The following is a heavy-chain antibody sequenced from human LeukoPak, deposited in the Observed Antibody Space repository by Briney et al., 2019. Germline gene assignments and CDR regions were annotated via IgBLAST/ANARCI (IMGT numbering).Heavy chain of an antibody. V-gene: IGHV1-18*01. CDR1: GYTFTSYG. Sequence: ASVKVSCKASGYTFTSYGMSWVRQAPGEGLEWMGWINADNGNTNHAQKLEGRVTMTTDKSKSTAYMELRRLRSYDTSVYYCARQAAAGCIDYWGQGTLVTVSS. D-gene: IGHD6-13*01. J-gene: IGHJ4*02. CDR3: ARQAAAGCIDY. CDR2: INADNGNT.